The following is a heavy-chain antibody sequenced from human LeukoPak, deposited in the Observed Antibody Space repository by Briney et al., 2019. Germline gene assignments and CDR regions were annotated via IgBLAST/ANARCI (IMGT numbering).Heavy chain of an antibody. CDR3: AKEALRYCTNGVCSPFDP. CDR2: ISYDASNK. CDR1: GFTFSSYG. V-gene: IGHV3-30*18. J-gene: IGHJ5*02. Sequence: PGGSLRLSCAASGFTFSSYGMHWVRQAPGQGLERATVISYDASNKYYADSVKGRFTISRDNSKNTLYLQMNSLRAEDTAVYYCAKEALRYCTNGVCSPFDPWGQGTLVTVSS. D-gene: IGHD2-8*01.